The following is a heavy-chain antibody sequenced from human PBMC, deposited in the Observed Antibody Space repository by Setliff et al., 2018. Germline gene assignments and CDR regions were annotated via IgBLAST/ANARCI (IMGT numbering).Heavy chain of an antibody. CDR2: IYLGDSDT. CDR1: EYTFSDYW. Sequence: LGESLKISCKASEYTFSDYWIGWVRQMPGKGLEWMGIIYLGDSDTRYSPSFQGHVTISADKSTRTAYLQWNRLKASDTAIYYCARTLRYGGYLLAYWGQGTLVTVSS. D-gene: IGHD5-12*01. CDR3: ARTLRYGGYLLAY. V-gene: IGHV5-51*01. J-gene: IGHJ4*02.